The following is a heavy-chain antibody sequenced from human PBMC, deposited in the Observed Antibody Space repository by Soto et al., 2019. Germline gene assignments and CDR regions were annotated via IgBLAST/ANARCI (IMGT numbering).Heavy chain of an antibody. CDR2: ISSSSSYI. CDR1: GFTFSSYS. D-gene: IGHD6-13*01. V-gene: IGHV3-21*01. Sequence: PGGSLRLSCAASGFTFSSYSMNWVRQAPGKGLEWVSSISSSSSYIYYADSVKGRFTISRDNAKNSLYLQMNSLRAEDTAVYYCATREGIAEVPFQHWGQGTLVTVSS. CDR3: ATREGIAEVPFQH. J-gene: IGHJ1*01.